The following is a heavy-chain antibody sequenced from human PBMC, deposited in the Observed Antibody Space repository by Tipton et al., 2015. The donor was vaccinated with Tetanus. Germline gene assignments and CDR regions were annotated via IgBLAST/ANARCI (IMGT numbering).Heavy chain of an antibody. CDR2: KKEYGIEI. D-gene: IGHD2/OR15-2a*01. J-gene: IGHJ5*02. CDR3: ARLRVSCGTACYTREDP. CDR1: GFSFGSQC. V-gene: IGHV3-7*01. Sequence: SLRLSCTASGFSFGSQCRTWVLQGPVYGSEWAPNKKEYGIEIYYGDSVKGRFTISRDNARNSLSLHMNSLTAENTAVYYCARLRVSCGTACYTREDPWGPRALVTVSS.